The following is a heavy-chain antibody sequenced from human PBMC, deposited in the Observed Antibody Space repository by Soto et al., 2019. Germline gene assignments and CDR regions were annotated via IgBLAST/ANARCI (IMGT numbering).Heavy chain of an antibody. D-gene: IGHD2-2*01. CDR2: INHSGST. CDR3: ARLGVVVVPAAMVGDGMDV. Sequence: SETLSLTCAVYGGSFSGYYWSWIRQPPGKGLEWIGEINHSGSTNYNPSLKSRVTISVDTSKNQFSLKLSSVTAADTAVYYCARLGVVVVPAAMVGDGMDVWGQGTTVTVSS. V-gene: IGHV4-34*01. J-gene: IGHJ6*02. CDR1: GGSFSGYY.